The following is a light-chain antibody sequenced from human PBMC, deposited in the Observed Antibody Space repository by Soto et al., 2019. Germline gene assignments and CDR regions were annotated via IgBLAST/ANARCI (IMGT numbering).Light chain of an antibody. CDR1: SSDVGGYNY. CDR2: DVS. Sequence: QSVLTQPASVSGSPGQSITISCTGTSSDVGGYNYVSWYQHHPGKAPKLMIYDVSNRPSGVSNRFSGSKSGNTASLSISGLQPEDEADYYCSSYRTSNTHQIVCGTGTKVTVL. V-gene: IGLV2-14*03. J-gene: IGLJ1*01. CDR3: SSYRTSNTHQIV.